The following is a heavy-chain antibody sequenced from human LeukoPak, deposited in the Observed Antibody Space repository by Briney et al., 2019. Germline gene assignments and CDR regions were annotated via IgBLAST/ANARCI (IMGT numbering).Heavy chain of an antibody. Sequence: SETLSLTCAVSGGSISSGGFSWSWIRQPPGKGLEWIGYIYHSGSTYYNPSLKSRVTISVDRSKNQFFLKLSSVTAADTAVYYCARVYCSGGSCYEIDYWGQGTLVTVSS. V-gene: IGHV4-30-2*01. D-gene: IGHD2-15*01. CDR1: GGSISSGGFS. J-gene: IGHJ4*02. CDR3: ARVYCSGGSCYEIDY. CDR2: IYHSGST.